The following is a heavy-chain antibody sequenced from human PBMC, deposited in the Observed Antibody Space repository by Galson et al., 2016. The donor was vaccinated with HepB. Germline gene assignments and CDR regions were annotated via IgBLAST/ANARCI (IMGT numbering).Heavy chain of an antibody. CDR1: GFTFTSYY. CDR2: ISPNGGST. CDR3: ARDRDWNLDF. Sequence: SVKVSCKASGFTFTSYYMHWVRQAPGQGLEWMGIISPNGGSTRYTQKFQGRVSMTRDTFTTTVYMELSSLRSDDTAVYYCARDRDWNLDFWGQGTLVTVSS. J-gene: IGHJ4*02. D-gene: IGHD1-1*01. V-gene: IGHV1-46*01.